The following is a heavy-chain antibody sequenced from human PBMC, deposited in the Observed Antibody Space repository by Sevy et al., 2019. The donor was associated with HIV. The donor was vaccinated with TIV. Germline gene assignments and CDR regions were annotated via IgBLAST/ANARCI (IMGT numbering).Heavy chain of an antibody. CDR3: ARGSPDHYFGVDV. CDR1: GGSISGYY. V-gene: IGHV4-59*01. J-gene: IGHJ6*02. Sequence: SETLSLTCTVSGGSISGYYRSWIRQPPGKGLEWIGYHYYSGSTNYNPSLKSRVTISVDTSKNQFSLKLISVTAADTADYYCARGSPDHYFGVDVWGQGTTVTVSS. CDR2: HYYSGST.